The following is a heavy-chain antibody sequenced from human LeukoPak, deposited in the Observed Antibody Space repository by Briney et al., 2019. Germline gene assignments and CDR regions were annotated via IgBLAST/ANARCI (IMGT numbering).Heavy chain of an antibody. CDR3: AREYYDSSGRKHAFDI. CDR2: VDPDSGAT. CDR1: GYTFTDYY. D-gene: IGHD3-22*01. Sequence: ASVKVSCKASGYTFTDYYIHWVRQAPGQGLEWMGCVDPDSGATNYAQRFHGRVTMTRDTSISTAYMELSRLRSDDTAMYFCAREYYDSSGRKHAFDIWGQGTTVTVSS. V-gene: IGHV1-2*02. J-gene: IGHJ3*02.